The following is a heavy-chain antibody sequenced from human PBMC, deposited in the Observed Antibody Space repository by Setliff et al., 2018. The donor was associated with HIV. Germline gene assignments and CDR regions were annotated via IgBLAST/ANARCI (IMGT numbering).Heavy chain of an antibody. Sequence: ASVKVSCKASGYTFTDYYMHWVRQAPGKGLEWMGRVDPEDGGTVYGDKFQGRVTIIADTSTDTAYMELSSLRSEDTAVYYCARVTVSGRGLHFWGQGTLVTVSS. J-gene: IGHJ4*02. V-gene: IGHV1-69-2*01. D-gene: IGHD4-4*01. CDR2: VDPEDGGT. CDR3: ARVTVSGRGLHF. CDR1: GYTFTDYY.